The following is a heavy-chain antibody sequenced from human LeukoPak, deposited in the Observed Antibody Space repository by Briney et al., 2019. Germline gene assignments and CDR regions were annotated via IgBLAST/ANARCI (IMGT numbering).Heavy chain of an antibody. Sequence: GGSLRLSCAASVFTFSSCALSWVRHAPGKGLEWVSTVSVDGGTTYYADSVKGRFTISRDNSNNTLYLQMNSLRAEDTAVYFCAKELHGSGNYAFDYWGQGTLVTVSS. D-gene: IGHD3-10*01. V-gene: IGHV3-23*01. CDR3: AKELHGSGNYAFDY. CDR2: VSVDGGTT. CDR1: VFTFSSCA. J-gene: IGHJ4*02.